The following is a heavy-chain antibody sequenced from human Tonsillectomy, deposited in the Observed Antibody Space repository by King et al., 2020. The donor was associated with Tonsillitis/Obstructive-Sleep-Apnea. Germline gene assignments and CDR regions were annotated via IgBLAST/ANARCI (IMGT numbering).Heavy chain of an antibody. CDR3: AKDKHDSSGYSFGMDV. V-gene: IGHV3-43*01. D-gene: IGHD3-22*01. Sequence: VQLVESGGVVVQPGGSLRLSCAASGFTFDDYTMHWVRQSPWKGLEWVSLISWNGGSTYYADSVKGRFTISRDNSKNSLFLQMNSLRTEDTALYYCAKDKHDSSGYSFGMDVWGQGTTVTVSS. CDR2: ISWNGGST. CDR1: GFTFDDYT. J-gene: IGHJ6*02.